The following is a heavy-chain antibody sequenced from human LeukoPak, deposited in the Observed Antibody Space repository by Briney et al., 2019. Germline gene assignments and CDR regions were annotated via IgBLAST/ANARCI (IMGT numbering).Heavy chain of an antibody. CDR1: GGSISSYY. CDR3: ARRYSSGYYYSFDY. CDR2: IYYSGST. D-gene: IGHD3-22*01. Sequence: SETLSLTCTVSGGSISSYYWSWVRQPPGKGLEWIGYIYYSGSTNYNPSLKSRVTISVDTSKNQFSLKLSSVTAADTAVYYCARRYSSGYYYSFDYWGQGTLVTVSS. J-gene: IGHJ4*02. V-gene: IGHV4-59*08.